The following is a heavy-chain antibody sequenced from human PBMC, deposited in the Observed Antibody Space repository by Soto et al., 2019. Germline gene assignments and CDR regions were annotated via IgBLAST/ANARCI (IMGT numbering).Heavy chain of an antibody. V-gene: IGHV4-39*07. D-gene: IGHD3-3*01. Sequence: SETLSLTCTVSGGSISSSSYYWGWIRQPPGKGLEWIGSIYYSGSTYYNPSLKSRVTISVDTSKNQFSLRLRSVTAADTAMYYCARLYPYCDTWSGSQIYSFDSWGQGTMVTVSS. CDR3: ARLYPYCDTWSGSQIYSFDS. CDR1: GGSISSSSYY. J-gene: IGHJ3*02. CDR2: IYYSGST.